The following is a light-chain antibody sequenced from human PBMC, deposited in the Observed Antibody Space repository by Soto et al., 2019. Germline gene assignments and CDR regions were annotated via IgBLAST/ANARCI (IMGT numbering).Light chain of an antibody. CDR1: SSNIGAGYV. CDR3: QSYDSSLSVV. Sequence: QAVVTQPPSVSGAPGQRVTISCTGSSSNIGAGYVHWYQQLPGTAPQLLIYGNSKRPSGVPDRFSGSKSGTSASLAITGLQAEDEADYYCQSYDSSLSVVFGGGTKLTVL. V-gene: IGLV1-40*01. CDR2: GNS. J-gene: IGLJ2*01.